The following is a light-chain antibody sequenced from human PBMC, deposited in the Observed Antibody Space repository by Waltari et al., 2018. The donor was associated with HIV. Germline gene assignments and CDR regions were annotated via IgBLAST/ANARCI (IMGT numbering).Light chain of an antibody. V-gene: IGLV2-14*01. CDR3: SSYAYNSVLV. CDR1: NRDIGGYDF. J-gene: IGLJ3*02. Sequence: HSALTQPASVSGSPGQSITISCTGTNRDIGGYDFVSWYHQHPGRAPKLMIYGVSDRPSGVSNRVSGSKSGNRASLTISGVQAEDEADYYCSSYAYNSVLVFGGGTKLTVL. CDR2: GVS.